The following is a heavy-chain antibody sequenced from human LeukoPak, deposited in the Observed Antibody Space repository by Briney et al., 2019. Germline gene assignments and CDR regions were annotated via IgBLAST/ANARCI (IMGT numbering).Heavy chain of an antibody. J-gene: IGHJ6*04. V-gene: IGHV4-34*01. CDR3: ARVGYCSGGSCSDV. CDR1: GGSFSGYY. Sequence: PSETLSLTCAVYGGSFSGYYWSWLRQPPGKGLEWIGEINHSGSTNYNPSLKSRVTISVDTSKNQFSLKLSSVTAADTAVYYCARVGYCSGGSCSDVWGKGTTVTVSS. CDR2: INHSGST. D-gene: IGHD2-15*01.